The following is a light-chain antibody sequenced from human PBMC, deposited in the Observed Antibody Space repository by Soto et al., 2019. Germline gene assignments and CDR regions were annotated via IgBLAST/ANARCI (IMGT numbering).Light chain of an antibody. CDR2: DVS. J-gene: IGKJ5*01. Sequence: EIVLTQSQATLSLSPGERATLSCRASQSVSSYLAWYQQKPGQAPGLVIYDVSSGATGIPASFSGSGSCTDFPLTIFFFDPEDFAFYYCQQYNNWSPTTFGKWTRLEF. V-gene: IGKV3-11*01. CDR3: QQYNNWSPTT. CDR1: QSVSSY.